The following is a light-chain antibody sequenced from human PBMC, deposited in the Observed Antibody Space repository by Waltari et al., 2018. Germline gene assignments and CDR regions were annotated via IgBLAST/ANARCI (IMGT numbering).Light chain of an antibody. CDR1: SSNIGSHT. CDR2: SNY. V-gene: IGLV1-44*01. J-gene: IGLJ3*02. CDR3: AAWDDGLSGRSWV. Sequence: QSVLTQPPSASGTPGQRVTISCSGSSSNIGSHTVNWYQQLPGTAPKLLIYSNYQRPSGGPDRVSGSRSGTSASLAISVLQSEDEADYYCAAWDDGLSGRSWVFGGGTKRTVL.